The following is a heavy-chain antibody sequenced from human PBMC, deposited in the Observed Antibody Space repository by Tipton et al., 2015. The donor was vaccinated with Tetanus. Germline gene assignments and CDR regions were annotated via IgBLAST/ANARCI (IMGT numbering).Heavy chain of an antibody. V-gene: IGHV3-33*01. J-gene: IGHJ6*02. D-gene: IGHD6-13*01. Sequence: SGFTFSSYGMHWVRQAPGKGLEWVAVIWYDGSNTYYADSVKGRFTISRDNSKNTLYLQMNSLRAEDTAVYYCARESRSPNPRRSSSWYYHYYGMDVWGQGTTVTVSS. CDR2: IWYDGSNT. CDR3: ARESRSPNPRRSSSWYYHYYGMDV. CDR1: GFTFSSYG.